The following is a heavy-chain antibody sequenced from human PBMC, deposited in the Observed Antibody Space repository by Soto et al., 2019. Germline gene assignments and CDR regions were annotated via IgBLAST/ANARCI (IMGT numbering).Heavy chain of an antibody. D-gene: IGHD5-18*01. CDR2: IHDSGRT. CDR3: AKVWGPEDTAMVAGAYYFDY. Sequence: SETLSLTCTVSGGSIRSYYWSWIRQPPGKGLEWIGYIHDSGRTNYNPSLKSRVTLSLDTSNNQFSLKLSSLTAEDTAVYYCAKVWGPEDTAMVAGAYYFDYWGQGTLVTVSS. J-gene: IGHJ4*02. CDR1: GGSIRSYY. V-gene: IGHV4-59*12.